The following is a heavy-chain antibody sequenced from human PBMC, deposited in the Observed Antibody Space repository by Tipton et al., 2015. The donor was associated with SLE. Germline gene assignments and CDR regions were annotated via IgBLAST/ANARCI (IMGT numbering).Heavy chain of an antibody. J-gene: IGHJ4*02. CDR2: IYYSGST. V-gene: IGHV4-39*07. D-gene: IGHD4-23*01. Sequence: TLSLTCTVSGGSISSGGYYWSWIRQPPGKGLEWIGSIYYSGSTYYNPSLKSRVTISVDTSKNQFSLKLSSVTAADTAVYYCARVGVVTPFDYWGQGTLVTVSS. CDR1: GGSISSGGYY. CDR3: ARVGVVTPFDY.